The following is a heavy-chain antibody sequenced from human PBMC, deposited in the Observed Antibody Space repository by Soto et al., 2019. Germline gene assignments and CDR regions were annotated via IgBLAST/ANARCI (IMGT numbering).Heavy chain of an antibody. D-gene: IGHD1-26*01. CDR3: ARDRRLGATLASDY. Sequence: SETLSLTCTVSGGSVSSGSYYWSWIRQPPGKGLEWIGYIYHSGSTNYNPPLKSRVTISVDTSKNQFSLKLSSVTAADTAVYYCARDRRLGATLASDYWGQGTLVTVSS. CDR1: GGSVSSGSYY. J-gene: IGHJ4*02. CDR2: IYHSGST. V-gene: IGHV4-61*01.